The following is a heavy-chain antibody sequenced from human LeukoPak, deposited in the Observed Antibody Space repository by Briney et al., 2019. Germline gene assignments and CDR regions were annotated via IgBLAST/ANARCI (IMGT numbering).Heavy chain of an antibody. CDR1: GFTFSSYA. V-gene: IGHV3-30-3*01. CDR3: ARDTYYYDSSGSRLMGH. J-gene: IGHJ4*02. D-gene: IGHD3-22*01. Sequence: GGSLRLSCAASGFTFSSYAMHWVRQAPGKGLEWVAVISYDGSNKYYAGSVKGRFTISRDNSKNTLYLQMNSLRAEDTAVYYCARDTYYYDSSGSRLMGHWGQGTLVTVSS. CDR2: ISYDGSNK.